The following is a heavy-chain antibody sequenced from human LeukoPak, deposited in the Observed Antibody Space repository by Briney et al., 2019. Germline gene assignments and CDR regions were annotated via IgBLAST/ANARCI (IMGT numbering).Heavy chain of an antibody. V-gene: IGHV4-39*01. J-gene: IGHJ4*02. CDR3: ASHNEYNYGYALFGY. CDR1: GASLSCSIYY. D-gene: IGHD5-18*01. CDR2: IYYSGFY. Sequence: SETLSLTCIVSGASLSCSIYYWGWICQPPGKGLEWIGSIYYSGFYYYNPSLKIRVTISVDPSENQFSLKLTSVTAADTAVYYCASHNEYNYGYALFGYWGQGTLVAVSS.